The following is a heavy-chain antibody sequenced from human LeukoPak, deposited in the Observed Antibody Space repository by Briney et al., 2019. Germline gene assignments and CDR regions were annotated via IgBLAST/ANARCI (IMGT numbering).Heavy chain of an antibody. Sequence: GGSLRLSCAASGFRFSGFWMSWVRQAPGKGPEWVANINQETSEKYYVDSVRGRFTIPRDNAKNSLSLQMNSLRVEDTAVYYCAREVDRSFGYWGQGNLVIVSS. D-gene: IGHD2-15*01. CDR3: AREVDRSFGY. V-gene: IGHV3-7*01. J-gene: IGHJ4*02. CDR1: GFRFSGFW. CDR2: INQETSEK.